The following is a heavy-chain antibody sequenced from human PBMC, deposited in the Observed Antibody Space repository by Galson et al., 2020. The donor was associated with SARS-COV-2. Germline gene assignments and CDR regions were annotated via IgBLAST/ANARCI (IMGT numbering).Heavy chain of an antibody. CDR3: AHTMSLYDSSGYYLYVFDY. Sequence: KMSGPTLVKPTQTLTLTCTFSGFSLSTSGVGVGWIRQPPGKALEWLALIYWDDDKRYSPSLKSRLTITKDTSKNQVVLTMTNMDPVDTATYYCAHTMSLYDSSGYYLYVFDYWGQGTLVTVSS. CDR2: IYWDDDK. D-gene: IGHD3-22*01. CDR1: GFSLSTSGVG. J-gene: IGHJ4*02. V-gene: IGHV2-5*02.